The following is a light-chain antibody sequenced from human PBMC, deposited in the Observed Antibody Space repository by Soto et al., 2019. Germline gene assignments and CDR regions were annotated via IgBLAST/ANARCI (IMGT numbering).Light chain of an antibody. V-gene: IGLV2-14*03. CDR1: SSDVGGYNF. J-gene: IGLJ1*01. Sequence: QSVLTQPASVSGSPGQSITISCTGTSSDVGGYNFVSWYQQHPGKAPKFLIYDVSNRPSGVSTRFSGSKSGNTASLTISGLQAEDEAVYYCSSYTSSSTQVFGTGTKVTVL. CDR2: DVS. CDR3: SSYTSSSTQV.